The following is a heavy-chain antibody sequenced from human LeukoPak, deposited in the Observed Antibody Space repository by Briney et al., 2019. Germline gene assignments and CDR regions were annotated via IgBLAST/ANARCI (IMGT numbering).Heavy chain of an antibody. CDR2: IRESGGST. J-gene: IGHJ4*02. Sequence: GGSLRLSCVASGFTFSSYAMSWVRQAPGKGLEWVSAIRESGGSTHYADSVKGRFTITRDNSKNTLYLQMNSLRAEDTAVYYCAKTKPYGTTWYGGIDWGQGALVTVSS. D-gene: IGHD6-13*01. CDR1: GFTFSSYA. V-gene: IGHV3-23*01. CDR3: AKTKPYGTTWYGGID.